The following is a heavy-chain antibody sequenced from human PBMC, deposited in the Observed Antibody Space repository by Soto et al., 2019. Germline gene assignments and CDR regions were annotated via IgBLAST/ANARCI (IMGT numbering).Heavy chain of an antibody. J-gene: IGHJ5*02. D-gene: IGHD3-10*01. V-gene: IGHV1-69*01. Sequence: QVQLVQSGAEVKKPGSSVKVSCKASGGTFSSYAISWVRQAPGQGLEWMGGIIPIFGTANYAQKFQGRVTITAEESASTAYMELSSLRSEDTAVYYCARGWGRYDPGDRNWFDPWGQGTLVTVSS. CDR2: IIPIFGTA. CDR3: ARGWGRYDPGDRNWFDP. CDR1: GGTFSSYA.